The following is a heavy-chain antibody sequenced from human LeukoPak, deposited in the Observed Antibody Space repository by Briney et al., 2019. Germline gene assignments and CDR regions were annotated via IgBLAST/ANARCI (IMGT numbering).Heavy chain of an antibody. CDR3: TTGYTSASHDGY. CDR2: IKRRTDGGTS. V-gene: IGHV3-15*07. Sequence: GGSLRLSCAASGFTFSDAWMHWVRQAPGKGLEWVGLIKRRTDGGTSNYAAPVKGRFAISRDDSEDTLFLQMDSLRSEDTGVYYCTTGYTSASHDGYWGQGTLVTVSS. CDR1: GFTFSDAW. J-gene: IGHJ4*02. D-gene: IGHD2-15*01.